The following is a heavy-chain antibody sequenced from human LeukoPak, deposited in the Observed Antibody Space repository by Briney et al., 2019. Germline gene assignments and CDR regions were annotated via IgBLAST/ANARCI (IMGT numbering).Heavy chain of an antibody. CDR3: ARELSTGWGGMDV. CDR2: INAGNGNT. J-gene: IGHJ6*02. Sequence: ASVKVSCKASGYTFTNYAIQWVRQAPGQWLEWMGWINAGNGNTKYSQKFQGRVTMTPDTSTSTAYMELRSLRSDDTAVYYCARELSTGWGGMDVWGQGTTVTVSS. CDR1: GYTFTNYA. D-gene: IGHD2-8*02. V-gene: IGHV1-3*01.